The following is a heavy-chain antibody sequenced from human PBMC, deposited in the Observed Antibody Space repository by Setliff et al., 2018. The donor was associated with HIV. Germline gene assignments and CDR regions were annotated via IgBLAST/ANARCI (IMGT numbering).Heavy chain of an antibody. J-gene: IGHJ5*02. Sequence: PSETLSLTCAVYGESFSGYYWNWIRQPPGKGLEWIGEINHRGSTNYNPSPKSRVTMSVDTSKNQFSLKLNSVTAADTAVYYCARGGRDGIAWGQGTLVTVSS. CDR2: INHRGST. CDR1: GESFSGYY. D-gene: IGHD2-21*01. V-gene: IGHV4-34*01. CDR3: ARGGRDGIA.